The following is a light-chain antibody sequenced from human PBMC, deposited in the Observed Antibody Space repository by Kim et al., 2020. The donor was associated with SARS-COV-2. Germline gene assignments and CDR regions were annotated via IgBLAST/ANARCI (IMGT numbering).Light chain of an antibody. CDR2: GAS. J-gene: IGKJ2*03. CDR3: QQTFSTPYS. CDR1: QSVSIK. Sequence: SASVGDRVTLTCRATQSVSIKLNWYQQRPGKAPRLLIYGASTLQSGVPSRFSGSGSGTGFTLTISSLQPEDFAIYYCQQTFSTPYSFGQGTKLEI. V-gene: IGKV1-39*01.